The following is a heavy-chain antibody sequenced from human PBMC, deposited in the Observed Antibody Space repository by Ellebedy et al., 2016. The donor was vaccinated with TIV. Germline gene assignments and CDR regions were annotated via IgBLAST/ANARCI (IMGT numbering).Heavy chain of an antibody. CDR1: GNTFIGYY. CDR3: SMGTGTTVELCYYIGMDV. V-gene: IGHV1-2*02. D-gene: IGHD1-1*01. Sequence: AASVKVSCKASGNTFIGYYMQWVRQAPGQGLEWMGWINPHSGYTTYAQKFQGKVTMTRDTSNSTAYMTLSRLRSGDTAVYYCSMGTGTTVELCYYIGMDVWGQGTTVTVSS. J-gene: IGHJ6*02. CDR2: INPHSGYT.